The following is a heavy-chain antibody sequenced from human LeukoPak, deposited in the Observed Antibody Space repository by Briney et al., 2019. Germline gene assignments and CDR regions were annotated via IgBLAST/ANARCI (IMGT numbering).Heavy chain of an antibody. Sequence: PGGSLRLSCAASGFTVSSNYMSWVRQAPGKGLEWVSVIYSGGSTYYADSVKGRFTVSRDNSKNTLYLQMNSLRAEDTAVYYCARDWGCTNGVCYHFDYWGQGTLVTVSS. CDR3: ARDWGCTNGVCYHFDY. J-gene: IGHJ4*02. CDR2: IYSGGST. CDR1: GFTVSSNY. D-gene: IGHD2-8*01. V-gene: IGHV3-66*02.